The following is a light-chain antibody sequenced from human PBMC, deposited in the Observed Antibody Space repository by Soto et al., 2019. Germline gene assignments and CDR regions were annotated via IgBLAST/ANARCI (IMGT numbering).Light chain of an antibody. CDR3: AAWDDGLGGPGYV. CDR2: NTD. Sequence: QSVLTQPPSASGTPGQRVTVSCSGSDSNIGRHTVNWYQQLPGTAPKLLIYNTDLRPAGVPDRFSGSKSGTSASLAISGLQSEDEGDYFCAAWDDGLGGPGYVFGPGTTLTVL. V-gene: IGLV1-44*01. J-gene: IGLJ1*01. CDR1: DSNIGRHT.